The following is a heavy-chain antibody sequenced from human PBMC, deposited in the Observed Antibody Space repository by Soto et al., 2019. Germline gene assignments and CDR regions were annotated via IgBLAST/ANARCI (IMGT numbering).Heavy chain of an antibody. V-gene: IGHV4-31*03. CDR1: GGSISSGGYY. Sequence: SETLSLTCTVSGGSISSGGYYWSWIRQHPGKGLEWIGYIYYSGSTYYNPSLKSRVTISVDTSKNQFSLRLSSVTTADTALYYCARTTAVPNTLRSRYFFDYWGQGTLVTVSS. CDR3: ARTTAVPNTLRSRYFFDY. CDR2: IYYSGST. J-gene: IGHJ4*02. D-gene: IGHD4-17*01.